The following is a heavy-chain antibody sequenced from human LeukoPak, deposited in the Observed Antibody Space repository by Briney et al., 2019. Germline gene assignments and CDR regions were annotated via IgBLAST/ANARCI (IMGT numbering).Heavy chain of an antibody. CDR3: ARGMFRGFYGMDV. J-gene: IGHJ6*02. Sequence: GGSLRLSCAASGFTFSSYSMNWVRRAPGKGLEWVSSISSSSSYIYYADSVKGRFTISRDNAKNSLYLQMNSLRAEDTAVYYCARGMFRGFYGMDVWGQGTTVTVSS. CDR1: GFTFSSYS. D-gene: IGHD3-10*02. V-gene: IGHV3-21*01. CDR2: ISSSSSYI.